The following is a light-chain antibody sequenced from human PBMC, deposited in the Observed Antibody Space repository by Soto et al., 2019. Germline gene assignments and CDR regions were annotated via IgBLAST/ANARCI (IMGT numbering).Light chain of an antibody. V-gene: IGKV3-20*01. J-gene: IGKJ1*01. CDR3: HQHCRSPTFP. Sequence: TQSPATLSVSPGERATPSCGAIQSRSSSRSAWYQQKPGHAPRRLIYCASTSATGVPDRCSASGSATAFTRIIITLQPAESSAFYCHQHCRSPTFPFGQGTKVDI. CDR1: QSRSSSR. CDR2: CAS.